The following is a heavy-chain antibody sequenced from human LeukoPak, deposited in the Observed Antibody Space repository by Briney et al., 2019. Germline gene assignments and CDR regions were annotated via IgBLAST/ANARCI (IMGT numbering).Heavy chain of an antibody. CDR3: AKGVGHCSGGSCQQFDY. Sequence: PGGSLRLSCAASGFTFSGYGMSWVRQAPGKGLKWVSAISGSGGSTYYADSVKGRITISRDNSKNTLHLQMNSLRAEDTAVYYCAKGVGHCSGGSCQQFDYWGQGTLVTVSS. D-gene: IGHD2-15*01. V-gene: IGHV3-23*01. J-gene: IGHJ4*02. CDR1: GFTFSGYG. CDR2: ISGSGGST.